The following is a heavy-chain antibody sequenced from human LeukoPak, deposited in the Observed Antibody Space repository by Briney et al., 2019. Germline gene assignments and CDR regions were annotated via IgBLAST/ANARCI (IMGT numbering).Heavy chain of an antibody. CDR3: ARMNRPYYDILTGSSY. D-gene: IGHD3-9*01. V-gene: IGHV3-48*04. CDR1: GFTFSSYS. CDR2: ISSSSSTI. J-gene: IGHJ4*02. Sequence: PGGSLRLSCAASGFTFSSYSMNWVRQAPGKGLEWVSYISSSSSTIYYADSVKGRFTISRDNAKNSLYLQTNSLRAEDTAVYYCARMNRPYYDILTGSSYWGQGTLVTVSS.